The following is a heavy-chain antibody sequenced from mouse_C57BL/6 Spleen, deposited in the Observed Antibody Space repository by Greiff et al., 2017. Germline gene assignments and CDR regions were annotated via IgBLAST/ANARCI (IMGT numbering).Heavy chain of an antibody. CDR3: ARSLKWYFDV. V-gene: IGHV1-55*01. Sequence: QVQLKQPGAELVKPGASVKMSCKASGYTFTSYWITWVKQRPGQGLEWIGDIYPGSGSTNYNEKFKSKATLTVDTSSSTAYMQLSSLTSEDSAVYYCARSLKWYFDVWGTGTTVTVSS. CDR2: IYPGSGST. J-gene: IGHJ1*03. CDR1: GYTFTSYW.